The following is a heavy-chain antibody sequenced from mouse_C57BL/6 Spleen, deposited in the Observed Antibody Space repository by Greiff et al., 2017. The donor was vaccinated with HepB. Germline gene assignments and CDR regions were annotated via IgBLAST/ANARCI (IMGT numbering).Heavy chain of an antibody. Sequence: EVKVVESGGGLVKPGGSLKLSCAASGFTFSDYGMHWVRQAPEKGLEWVAYISSGSSTIYYADTVKGRFTISRDNAKNTLFLQMTSLRSEDTAMYYCARRIFYYDGSSDYYAMDYWGQGTSVTVSS. J-gene: IGHJ4*01. CDR1: GFTFSDYG. CDR3: ARRIFYYDGSSDYYAMDY. CDR2: ISSGSSTI. D-gene: IGHD1-1*01. V-gene: IGHV5-17*01.